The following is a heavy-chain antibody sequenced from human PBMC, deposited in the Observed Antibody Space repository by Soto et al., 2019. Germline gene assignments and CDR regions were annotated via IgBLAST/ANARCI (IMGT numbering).Heavy chain of an antibody. CDR3: ARVGRGATVIYYFDY. J-gene: IGHJ4*02. CDR2: INAGNGNT. V-gene: IGHV1-3*01. CDR1: GYTFTSYA. Sequence: QVQLVQSGAEVKKPGASVKVSCKASGYTFTSYAMHWVRQAPGQRLEWMGWINAGNGNTKYSQKFQGRGTITRDTSASTAYMELSSLRSEDTAVYYCARVGRGATVIYYFDYWGQGTLVTVSS. D-gene: IGHD4-17*01.